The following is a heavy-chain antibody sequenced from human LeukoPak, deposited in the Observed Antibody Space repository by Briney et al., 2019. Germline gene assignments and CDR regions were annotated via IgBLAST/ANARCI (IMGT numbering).Heavy chain of an antibody. Sequence: SETLSLTCAVYGGSFSGYYWSWIRQPPGNGLEWIGEINHSGSTNYNPSLKSRVTISVDTSKNQFSLKLSSVTAADTAVYYCARSRRRYDSSGYYAGYWGQGTLVTVSS. CDR2: INHSGST. CDR1: GGSFSGYY. V-gene: IGHV4-34*01. D-gene: IGHD3-22*01. J-gene: IGHJ4*02. CDR3: ARSRRRYDSSGYYAGY.